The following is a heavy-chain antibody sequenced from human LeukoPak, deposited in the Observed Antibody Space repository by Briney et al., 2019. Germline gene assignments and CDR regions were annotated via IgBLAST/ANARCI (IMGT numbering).Heavy chain of an antibody. CDR3: ARPGHYDSGGLYAYAALDI. V-gene: IGHV4-59*08. D-gene: IGHD3-22*01. CDR2: IYYSGST. Sequence: SETLSLTCTVSGGSISSYYWSWIRQPPGKGLEWIGYIYYSGSTNYNPSLKSRVTISVDTSKNQFSLKLSSVTAADTAVYYCARPGHYDSGGLYAYAALDIWGQGTMVTVSS. CDR1: GGSISSYY. J-gene: IGHJ3*02.